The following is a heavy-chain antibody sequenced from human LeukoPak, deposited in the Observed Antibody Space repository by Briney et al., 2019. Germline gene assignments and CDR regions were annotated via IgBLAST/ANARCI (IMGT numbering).Heavy chain of an antibody. CDR3: ARDQGSVAYYGSEYYFDY. D-gene: IGHD3-10*01. CDR1: GFTFSSYS. V-gene: IGHV3-48*01. CDR2: ISSSSSTI. Sequence: GGSLRLSCAASGFTFSSYSMNWVRQAPGKGLEWVSYISSSSSTIYYADSVKGRFTISRDNAKNSLYLQMNSLRAEDTAVYYCARDQGSVAYYGSEYYFDYWGQGTLVTVSS. J-gene: IGHJ4*02.